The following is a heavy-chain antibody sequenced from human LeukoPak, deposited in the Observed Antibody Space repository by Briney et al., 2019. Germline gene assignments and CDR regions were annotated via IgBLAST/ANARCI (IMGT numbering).Heavy chain of an antibody. CDR2: ISSSGSTI. D-gene: IGHD3-10*01. Sequence: LTGGSLRLSCAASGFTFSSYSMNWVRQAPGKGLEWVSDISSSGSTIYFADSVKGRFTISRDNAKNSLYLQMNSLRDEDTAVYYCARLEYYYVSGNYYKLFDYWGQGTLVTVCS. CDR3: ARLEYYYVSGNYYKLFDY. J-gene: IGHJ4*02. CDR1: GFTFSSYS. V-gene: IGHV3-48*02.